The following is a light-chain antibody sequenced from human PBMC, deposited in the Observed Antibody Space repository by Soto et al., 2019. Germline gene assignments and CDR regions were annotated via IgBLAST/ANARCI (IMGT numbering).Light chain of an antibody. CDR3: QSYDSSLSGSV. CDR2: GNS. CDR1: SSNIGAGYD. Sequence: QPVLTQPPSASRTPGQRVTISCSGSSSNIGAGYDVHWYQQLPGTAPKLLIYGNSNRPSGVPDRFSGSKSGTSASLAITGLQAEDEADYYCQSYDSSLSGSVFGGGTKLTVL. J-gene: IGLJ3*02. V-gene: IGLV1-40*01.